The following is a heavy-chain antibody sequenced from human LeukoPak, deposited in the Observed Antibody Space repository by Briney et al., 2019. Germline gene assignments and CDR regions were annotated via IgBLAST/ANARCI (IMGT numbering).Heavy chain of an antibody. CDR3: ARDPTGIAAAGTNY. V-gene: IGHV4-61*02. CDR1: GGSISSGSYY. J-gene: IGHJ4*02. CDR2: IYTSGST. Sequence: SETLSLTRTVSGGSISSGSYYWSWIRQPAGKGLEWIGRIYTSGSTNYNPSLKSRVTISVDTSKNQFSLKLSSVTAADTAVYYCARDPTGIAAAGTNYWGQGTLVTVSS. D-gene: IGHD6-13*01.